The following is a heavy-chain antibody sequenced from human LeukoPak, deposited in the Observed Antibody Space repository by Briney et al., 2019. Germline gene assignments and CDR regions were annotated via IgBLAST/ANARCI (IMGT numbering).Heavy chain of an antibody. CDR2: ISGSGYNT. CDR1: GFTFSSYA. J-gene: IGHJ4*02. V-gene: IGHV3-23*01. D-gene: IGHD5-12*01. CDR3: AKGGSPRNYFDY. Sequence: PGGSLRLSCAASGFTFSSYAMSWVRQAPGKGLEWVSAISGSGYNTYYADSVKGRFTISRDNSKNALYLQMNSLRAEDTAVYYCAKGGSPRNYFDYWGQGTLVTVSS.